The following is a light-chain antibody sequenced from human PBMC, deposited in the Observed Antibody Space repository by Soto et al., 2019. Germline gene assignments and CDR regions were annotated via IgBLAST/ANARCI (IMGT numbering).Light chain of an antibody. Sequence: EIVLTQSPGTLSLSPGEGATLSCRASQSVASSSLAWYQQKPGQAPRLIIYGASNRATGTPDRFSGGGSGTDFPLPISRLEPEDFAVYYCQQYGSSSYTFGQGTKLEIK. V-gene: IGKV3-20*01. CDR3: QQYGSSSYT. J-gene: IGKJ2*01. CDR1: QSVASSS. CDR2: GAS.